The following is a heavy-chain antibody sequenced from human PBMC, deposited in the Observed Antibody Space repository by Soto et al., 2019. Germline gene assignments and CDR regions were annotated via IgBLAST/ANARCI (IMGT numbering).Heavy chain of an antibody. D-gene: IGHD6-6*01. J-gene: IGHJ5*02. CDR3: ARDKLDSSSVGANWFDP. CDR2: MNPNSGNT. V-gene: IGHV1-8*01. Sequence: ASVKVSCKASGYTFTSYDINWVRQATGQGLEWMGWMNPNSGNTGYAQKFQGRVTMTRNTSISTAYMELSSLRSEDTAVYYCARDKLDSSSVGANWFDPWGQGTLVTVSS. CDR1: GYTFTSYD.